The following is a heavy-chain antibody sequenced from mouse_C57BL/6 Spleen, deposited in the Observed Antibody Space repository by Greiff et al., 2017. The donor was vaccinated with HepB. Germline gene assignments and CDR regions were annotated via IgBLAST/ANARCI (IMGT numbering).Heavy chain of an antibody. CDR2: ISSGSSTI. CDR1: GFTFSDYG. Sequence: EVQLQESGGGLVKPGGSLKLSCAASGFTFSDYGLHWVRQAPEKGLEWVAYISSGSSTIYYADTVKGRFTISRDNAKNTLFLQMTSLRSEDTAMYYCAREEGPGYFDVWGTGTTVTVSS. J-gene: IGHJ1*03. CDR3: AREEGPGYFDV. V-gene: IGHV5-17*01.